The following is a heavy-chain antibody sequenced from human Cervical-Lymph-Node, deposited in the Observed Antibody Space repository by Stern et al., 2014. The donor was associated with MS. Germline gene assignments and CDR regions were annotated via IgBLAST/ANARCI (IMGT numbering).Heavy chain of an antibody. CDR2: ISGSGATT. D-gene: IGHD5-12*01. CDR3: AKDRGYGNSYLGFDP. Sequence: EVQLVESGGGLVQPGGSLRLSCAASGFTFSTYAMSWVRQAPGKGLKGVSAISGSGATTYYADSVKGRFTISRDNSNNTLYLQMNSLRAEDTAVYYCAKDRGYGNSYLGFDPWGQGTLVTVSS. CDR1: GFTFSTYA. V-gene: IGHV3-23*04. J-gene: IGHJ5*02.